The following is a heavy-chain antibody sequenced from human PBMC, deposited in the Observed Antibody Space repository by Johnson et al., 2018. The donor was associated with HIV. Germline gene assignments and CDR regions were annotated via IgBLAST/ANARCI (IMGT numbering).Heavy chain of an antibody. D-gene: IGHD6-13*01. J-gene: IGHJ3*02. CDR2: ISYDGSNK. CDR3: ARGGYSTILDAFDI. Sequence: QEQLVESGGGVVQPGRSLRLSCAASGFTFSSYAMHWVRQAPGKGLEWVAVISYDGSNKYYADSVKGRFTISRDNSKNKLYLQMNSLRAEDTAVYYCARGGYSTILDAFDIWGQGTMVIVSS. CDR1: GFTFSSYA. V-gene: IGHV3-30-3*01.